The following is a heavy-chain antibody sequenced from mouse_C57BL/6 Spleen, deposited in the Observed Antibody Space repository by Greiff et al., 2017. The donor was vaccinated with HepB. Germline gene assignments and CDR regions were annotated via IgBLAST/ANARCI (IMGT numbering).Heavy chain of an antibody. D-gene: IGHD2-3*01. CDR1: GYSFTGYY. CDR2: INPSTGGT. J-gene: IGHJ1*03. V-gene: IGHV1-42*01. Sequence: VQLQQSGPELVKPGASVKISCKASGYSFTGYYMNWVKQSPEKSLEWIGEINPSTGGTTYNQKFKAKATLTVDKSSSTAYMQLKSLTSEDSAVYYCARRGWLLRGWYFDVWGTGTTVTVSS. CDR3: ARRGWLLRGWYFDV.